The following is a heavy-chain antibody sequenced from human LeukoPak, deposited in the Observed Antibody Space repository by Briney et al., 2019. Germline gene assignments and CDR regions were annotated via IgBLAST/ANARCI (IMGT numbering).Heavy chain of an antibody. CDR2: AYYRSKWYH. D-gene: IGHD6-19*01. CDR1: GDSVSNNRAA. J-gene: IGHJ4*02. V-gene: IGHV6-1*01. CDR3: ARGSGWDGPAFDS. Sequence: SQTLSLTCAISGDSVSNNRAAWAWIRQSPSRGLEWLGRAYYRSKWYHDYAISVKSRTTISPDTSKNQISLQLNSVTPEDTAVYYCARGSGWDGPAFDSWGQGTLVTVSS.